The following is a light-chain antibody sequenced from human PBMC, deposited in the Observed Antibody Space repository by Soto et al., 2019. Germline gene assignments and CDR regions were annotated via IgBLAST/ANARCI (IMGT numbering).Light chain of an antibody. V-gene: IGKV3-15*01. CDR2: DAS. J-gene: IGKJ1*01. CDR1: QSVSNK. Sequence: EIVMTQSPATLSLSPGERATLSCRASQSVSNKLAWYQQKPGQAPRLLIYDASTRATGIPARFSGSGSGTEFTLIISSLQSEDFAVYYCQQYNNWPPWPFGHGTKVDI. CDR3: QQYNNWPPWP.